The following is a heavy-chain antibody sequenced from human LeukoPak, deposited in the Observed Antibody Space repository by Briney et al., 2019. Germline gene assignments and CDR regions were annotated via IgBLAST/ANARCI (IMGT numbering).Heavy chain of an antibody. CDR1: GGSISSYC. CDR3: AGAQINWFDP. V-gene: IGHV4-59*01. D-gene: IGHD3-10*01. J-gene: IGHJ5*02. Sequence: PSETLSLTCTVSGGSISSYCWSWIRQPPGKGLEWIGYIYYSGSTNYNPSLKSRVTISVDTSKNQFSLKLSSVTAADTAVYYCAGAQINWFDPWGQGTLVTVSS. CDR2: IYYSGST.